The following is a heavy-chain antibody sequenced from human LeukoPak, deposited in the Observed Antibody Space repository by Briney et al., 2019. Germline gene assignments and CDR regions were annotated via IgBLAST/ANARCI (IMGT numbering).Heavy chain of an antibody. CDR3: AKDGHIAVAGTDWFDP. CDR1: GFTFSSYA. J-gene: IGHJ5*02. CDR2: ISGSGGCT. Sequence: GGSLRLSCAASGFTFSSYAMSWVRQAPGKGLEWVSAISGSGGCTYYADSVKGRFTISRDNSKNTLYLQMNSLRAEDTAVYYCAKDGHIAVAGTDWFDPWGQGTLVTVSS. D-gene: IGHD6-19*01. V-gene: IGHV3-23*01.